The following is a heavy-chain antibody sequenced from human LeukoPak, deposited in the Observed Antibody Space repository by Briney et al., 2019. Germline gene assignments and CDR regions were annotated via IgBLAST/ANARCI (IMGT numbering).Heavy chain of an antibody. Sequence: GGSLRLSCAASGFTFSDYAMSWVRQAPGKGLEWIAYIGETSSLIHYADSVKGRFTISRDNGKNSVYLQMNSLRVEDTAVYYCVRDWDDYGGNYDSWGQGTLVTVSS. V-gene: IGHV3-11*01. D-gene: IGHD4-17*01. CDR1: GFTFSDYA. J-gene: IGHJ4*02. CDR2: IGETSSLI. CDR3: VRDWDDYGGNYDS.